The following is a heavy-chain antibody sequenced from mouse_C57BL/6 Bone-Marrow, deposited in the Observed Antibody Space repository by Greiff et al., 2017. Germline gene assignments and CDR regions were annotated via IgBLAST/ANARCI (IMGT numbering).Heavy chain of an antibody. CDR3: ARHSNYWDMDY. Sequence: EVQGVESGGDLVKPGGSLKLSCAASGFTFSSYGMSWVRQTPDKRLEWVATISSGGSYTYYPDSVKGRFTISRDNAKNTLYLQMSSLKSEDTAMYYCARHSNYWDMDYWGQGTSVTVSS. CDR1: GFTFSSYG. CDR2: ISSGGSYT. V-gene: IGHV5-6*01. J-gene: IGHJ4*01. D-gene: IGHD2-5*01.